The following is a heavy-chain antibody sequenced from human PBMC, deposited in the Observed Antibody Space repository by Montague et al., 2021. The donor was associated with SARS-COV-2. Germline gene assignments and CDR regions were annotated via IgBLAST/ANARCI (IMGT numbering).Heavy chain of an antibody. Sequence: TLSLTCPVSGGSISSGGYYWSWIRQHPGKGLEWIGYIYYSGSTYYNPSLKSRVTISVDTSKNQFSLKLSSVTAADTAVYYCARERYSFSLTRGSTWFDPWGQGTLVTVSS. CDR2: IYYSGST. CDR1: GGSISSGGYY. V-gene: IGHV4-31*03. CDR3: ARERYSFSLTRGSTWFDP. D-gene: IGHD3-9*01. J-gene: IGHJ5*02.